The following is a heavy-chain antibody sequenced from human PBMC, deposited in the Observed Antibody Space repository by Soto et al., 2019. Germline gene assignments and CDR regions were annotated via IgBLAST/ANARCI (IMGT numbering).Heavy chain of an antibody. CDR2: IFASGTT. CDR3: ARGWQRVTGTYDY. V-gene: IGHV4-31*11. Sequence: QVQLQESGPGLVKPSQTLSLTCAVSGASLSSVGYYWHWIRQHPGKGLEWLGYIFASGTTYYRPSLKSRLAISADTSNNQFSLRLTSVTAADTAVYYCARGWQRVTGTYDYWGQGPLVTVSS. D-gene: IGHD1-20*01. CDR1: GASLSSVGYY. J-gene: IGHJ4*02.